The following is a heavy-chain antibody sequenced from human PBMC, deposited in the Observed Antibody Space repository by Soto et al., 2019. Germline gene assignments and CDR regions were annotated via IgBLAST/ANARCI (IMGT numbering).Heavy chain of an antibody. CDR3: ARIEYCSGGNCYSAFDI. V-gene: IGHV1-18*01. D-gene: IGHD2-15*01. CDR2: GSGYKGDT. Sequence: VQSGAEVKKPGASVKVSCKASGDTFISSGISWVRQAPGQGLEWMGWGSGYKGDTNDAQKFQGRVTLTTDTSTSTAYMELRSLTPGDTAIYYCARIEYCSGGNCYSAFDIWGQGTLVTVSS. J-gene: IGHJ3*02. CDR1: GDTFISSG.